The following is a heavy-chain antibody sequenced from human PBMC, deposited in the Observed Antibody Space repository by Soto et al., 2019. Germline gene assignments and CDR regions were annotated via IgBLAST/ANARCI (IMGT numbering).Heavy chain of an antibody. CDR1: GFTFSDYY. CDR3: ARAVRVAGGFWYFDL. D-gene: IGHD6-19*01. V-gene: IGHV3-11*05. J-gene: IGHJ2*01. CDR2: ISSSSSYT. Sequence: QVQLVESGGGLVKPGGSLRLSGAASGFTFSDYYMSWIRQAPGKGLEWVSYISSSSSYTNYADSVKGRFTISRDNAKNSLYLQMNSLRAEDTAVYYCARAVRVAGGFWYFDLWGRGTLVTVSS.